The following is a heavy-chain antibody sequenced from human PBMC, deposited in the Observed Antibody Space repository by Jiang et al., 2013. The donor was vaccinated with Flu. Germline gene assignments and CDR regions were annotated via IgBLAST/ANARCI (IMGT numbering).Heavy chain of an antibody. D-gene: IGHD6-19*01. V-gene: IGHV1-24*01. Sequence: SGAEVKKPGASVKVSCKVSGYTLTELSMHWVRQAPGKGLEWMGGFDPEDGETIYAQKFQGRVTMTEDTSTDTAYMELSSLRSEDTAVYYCATDTPYGKWLNSYAFDIWGQGTMVTVSS. CDR1: GYTLTELS. CDR2: FDPEDGET. CDR3: ATDTPYGKWLNSYAFDI. J-gene: IGHJ3*02.